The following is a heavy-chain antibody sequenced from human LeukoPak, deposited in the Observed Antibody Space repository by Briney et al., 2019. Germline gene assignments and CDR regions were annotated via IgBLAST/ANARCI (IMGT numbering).Heavy chain of an antibody. CDR1: GGTFSSYA. V-gene: IGHV1-69*05. Sequence: SVKASCKASGGTFSSYAISWVRQAPGQGREGMGRIIPIFGTANYAQKFQGRVTITTDESTSTAYMELSSLRSEDTAVYYCARDGAMITFGGVIAPDYWGQGTLVTVSS. J-gene: IGHJ4*02. CDR2: IIPIFGTA. D-gene: IGHD3-16*02. CDR3: ARDGAMITFGGVIAPDY.